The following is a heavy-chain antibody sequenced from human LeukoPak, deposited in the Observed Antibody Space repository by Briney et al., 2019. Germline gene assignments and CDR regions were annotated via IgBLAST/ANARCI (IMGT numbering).Heavy chain of an antibody. CDR1: GFTVSSNY. V-gene: IGHV3-66*01. D-gene: IGHD1-26*01. CDR2: IYSGGST. CDR3: ARSSGNFPRFDY. Sequence: GGSLRLSCAASGFTVSSNYMSWVRQAPGKGLEWVSVIYSGGSTYYADSVKGRFTISRDNSKNTLYLQMNSLRAEDTAVYYCARSSGNFPRFDYWGQGTLVTVSS. J-gene: IGHJ4*02.